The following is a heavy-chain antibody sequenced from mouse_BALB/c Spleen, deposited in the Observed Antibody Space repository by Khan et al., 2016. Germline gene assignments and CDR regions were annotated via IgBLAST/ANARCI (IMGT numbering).Heavy chain of an antibody. CDR3: ARDLEGYDDAMDY. CDR1: EFIFTDYY. CDR2: IRNKANGYTT. V-gene: IGHV7-3*02. D-gene: IGHD2-2*01. Sequence: EVELVESGGGLVQPGGSLRLSCATSEFIFTDYYMSWVRQPPGKALEWLGFIRNKANGYTTEYSASVKGRFTISRDNSQSILSLQMNTLRAEDSATYYCARDLEGYDDAMDYWGQGTSVTVSS. J-gene: IGHJ4*01.